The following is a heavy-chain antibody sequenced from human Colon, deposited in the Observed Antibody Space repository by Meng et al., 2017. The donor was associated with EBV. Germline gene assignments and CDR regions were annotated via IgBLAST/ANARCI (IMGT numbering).Heavy chain of an antibody. Sequence: QGQWQGSGPGLVKPSWTRSPTCSVSGVAVSSKIRWTWVRQPPGKGLEWIGDIDDSGSTNYNPSLNSRISISLDKSKNHFSLKVNSVTAADTAVYYCARGKQDAWELLAYWGQGALVTVSS. CDR1: GVAVSSKIR. D-gene: IGHD1-26*01. V-gene: IGHV4-4*02. CDR3: ARGKQDAWELLAY. J-gene: IGHJ4*02. CDR2: IDDSGST.